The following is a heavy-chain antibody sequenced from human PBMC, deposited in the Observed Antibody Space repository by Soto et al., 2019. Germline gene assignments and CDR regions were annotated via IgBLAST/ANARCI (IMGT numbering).Heavy chain of an antibody. CDR2: ISSSSSYT. CDR3: ASDYDGYNPY. Sequence: AGSVRQTGAASEFAFSDCYMSWIRQAPGKGLEWVSYISSSSSYTNYADSVKGRFTISRDNAKNSLYLQMNSLRAEDTAVYYCASDYDGYNPYWGQGTLVTVSS. D-gene: IGHD3-22*01. J-gene: IGHJ4*02. V-gene: IGHV3-11*05. CDR1: EFAFSDCY.